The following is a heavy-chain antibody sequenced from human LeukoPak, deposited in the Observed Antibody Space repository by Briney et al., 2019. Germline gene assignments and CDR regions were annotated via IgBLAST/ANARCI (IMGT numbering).Heavy chain of an antibody. V-gene: IGHV4-61*02. Sequence: PSQTLSLTCTVPGGSISSGSYYWSWIRQPAGKGLEWIGRIYTSGSTNYNPSLKSRVTISVDTSKNQFSLKLSSVTAADTAVYYCARDGSGTVTTGVYYYYYYMDVWGKGTTVTVSS. CDR2: IYTSGST. CDR3: ARDGSGTVTTGVYYYYYYMDV. D-gene: IGHD4-11*01. J-gene: IGHJ6*03. CDR1: GGSISSGSYY.